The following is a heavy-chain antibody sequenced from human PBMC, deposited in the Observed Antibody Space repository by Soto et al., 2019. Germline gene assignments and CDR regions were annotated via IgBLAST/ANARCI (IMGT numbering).Heavy chain of an antibody. CDR2: IIPFFGTT. D-gene: IGHD2-8*01. Sequence: QVQLVQSGAEVKKPGSSVKVSCKASGGTFSSYCINWVRQAPGQGLEWMGGIIPFFGTTSYAQKFQGGVTITADASTSTVYMELSSLTSEDTALYYCSTSVYCTFTTCYYYYGLDVWGQGTTVTVSS. CDR1: GGTFSSYC. V-gene: IGHV1-69*01. J-gene: IGHJ6*02. CDR3: STSVYCTFTTCYYYYGLDV.